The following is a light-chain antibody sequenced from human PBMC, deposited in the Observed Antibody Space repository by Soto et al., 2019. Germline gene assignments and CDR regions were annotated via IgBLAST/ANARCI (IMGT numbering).Light chain of an antibody. CDR3: QQYGSSPG. V-gene: IGKV3-20*01. CDR1: QSVSSSY. J-gene: IGKJ4*01. CDR2: GAS. Sequence: EIVLTQSPGTLSLSPGERATLSCRASQSVSSSYLAWYQQKPGQAPRLLIYGASSRATGIPDRFSGSGSETDFTLTISRLEPEDFAVYYCQQYGSSPGFGGGTKVEIK.